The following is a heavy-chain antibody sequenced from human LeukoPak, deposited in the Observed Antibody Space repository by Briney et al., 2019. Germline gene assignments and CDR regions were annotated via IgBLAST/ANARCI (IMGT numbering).Heavy chain of an antibody. CDR3: AREVGYSSSFVLDP. CDR2: ISSSSSYI. D-gene: IGHD6-13*01. Sequence: GGSLRLSCAASGFTFSSYEMNWVRQAPGKGLEWVSSISSSSSYIYYADSVKGRFTISRDNAKNSLYLQMNSLRAEDTAVYYCAREVGYSSSFVLDPWGQGTLVTVSS. J-gene: IGHJ5*02. CDR1: GFTFSSYE. V-gene: IGHV3-21*04.